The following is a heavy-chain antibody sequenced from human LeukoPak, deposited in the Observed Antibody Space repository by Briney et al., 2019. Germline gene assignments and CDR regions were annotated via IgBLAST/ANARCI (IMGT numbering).Heavy chain of an antibody. CDR1: GFTFSDYY. V-gene: IGHV3-11*01. J-gene: IGHJ6*02. CDR3: AREILTGYYNYGMDV. D-gene: IGHD3-9*01. Sequence: GGSLRLSCAASGFTFSDYYMSWIRQAPGKGLEWVSYISSSGSTIYYADSVKGRFTISRDNAKNSLYLQMNSLRAEDTAVYYCAREILTGYYNYGMDVWGQGTTVTVSS. CDR2: ISSSGSTI.